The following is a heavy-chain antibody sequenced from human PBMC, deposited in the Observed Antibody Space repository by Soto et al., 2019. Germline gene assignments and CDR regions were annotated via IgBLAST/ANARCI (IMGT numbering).Heavy chain of an antibody. D-gene: IGHD3-3*01. CDR2: MSFDGNHQ. V-gene: IGHV3-30*18. J-gene: IGHJ4*02. CDR3: AKDRASFGVGTLAD. Sequence: PGGYLSLSCAASWFTIHRNDMYWVRQAPGKGLEWVAVMSFDGNHQHYADSVKGRFTISRDNSKNTLYLQMNSLRAEDTAVYFCAKDRASFGVGTLADWGQGTLVTVSS. CDR1: WFTIHRND.